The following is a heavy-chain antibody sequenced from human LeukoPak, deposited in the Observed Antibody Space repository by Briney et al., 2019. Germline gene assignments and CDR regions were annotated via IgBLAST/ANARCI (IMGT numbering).Heavy chain of an antibody. V-gene: IGHV3-33*01. Sequence: PGRSLRLSCAASGFTFSSYGMHWVRQAPGKGLEWVAVIWYDGSNKYYADSVKGRFTISRDNSKNTLYLQMNSLRAEDTPVYYCARRTRWIQLSSYYYGMDVWGQGTTVTVSS. CDR1: GFTFSSYG. CDR2: IWYDGSNK. CDR3: ARRTRWIQLSSYYYGMDV. D-gene: IGHD5-18*01. J-gene: IGHJ6*02.